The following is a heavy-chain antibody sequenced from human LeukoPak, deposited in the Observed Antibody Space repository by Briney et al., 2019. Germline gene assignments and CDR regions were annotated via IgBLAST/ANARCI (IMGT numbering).Heavy chain of an antibody. V-gene: IGHV3-74*01. CDR3: ARADSSKTRSFDY. D-gene: IGHD3-22*01. J-gene: IGHJ4*02. Sequence: GWSLRLSCAASGFTFSRYWMHWVREAPGKGLVWVSRINGDGGSTNYADSVKGRFTISRDNAENTLYLQMNSLRAEDTAVYYCARADSSKTRSFDYWGQGTLVTVSS. CDR2: INGDGGST. CDR1: GFTFSRYW.